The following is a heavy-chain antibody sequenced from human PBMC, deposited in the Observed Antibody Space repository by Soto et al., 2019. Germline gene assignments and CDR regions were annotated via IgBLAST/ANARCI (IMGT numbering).Heavy chain of an antibody. V-gene: IGHV3-33*08. CDR2: IWYDGSNK. CDR1: GFTFSTYG. J-gene: IGHJ6*02. Sequence: PGGSLRLSCAASGFTFSTYGMHWVRQAPGKGLEWVAVIWYDGSNKYYADSVKGRFTISRDNAKNTLYLQMNSLRAEDTAVYYCARDGVRDILTGYYGMDVWGQGTTVTVSS. CDR3: ARDGVRDILTGYYGMDV. D-gene: IGHD3-9*01.